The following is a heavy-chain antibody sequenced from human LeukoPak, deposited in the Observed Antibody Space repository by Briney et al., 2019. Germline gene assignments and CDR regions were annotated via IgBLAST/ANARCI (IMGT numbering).Heavy chain of an antibody. Sequence: GGSLRLSCAASGFTFSSYGMHWVRQAPGKGLEWVAFIRYDGSHNYYADSVKGRFTISRDNSKNTLYLQMNSLRAEDTAVYSCAKDQWLVLDYWGQGTLVTVSS. V-gene: IGHV3-30*02. J-gene: IGHJ4*02. CDR1: GFTFSSYG. CDR3: AKDQWLVLDY. D-gene: IGHD6-19*01. CDR2: IRYDGSHN.